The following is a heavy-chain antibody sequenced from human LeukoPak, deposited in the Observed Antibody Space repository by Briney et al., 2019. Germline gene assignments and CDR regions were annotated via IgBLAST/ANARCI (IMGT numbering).Heavy chain of an antibody. CDR1: GCTFTSYD. Sequence: GASVKVSCKASGCTFTSYDINWVRQATGQGLEWMGWMNPNSGNTGYAQKFQGRLTMTRDTSTGTVYMELSSLRSADTAVYYCARGDDYSNDQAHAFDIWDQGTMVTVSS. CDR2: MNPNSGNT. CDR3: ARGDDYSNDQAHAFDI. V-gene: IGHV1-8*02. D-gene: IGHD4-11*01. J-gene: IGHJ3*02.